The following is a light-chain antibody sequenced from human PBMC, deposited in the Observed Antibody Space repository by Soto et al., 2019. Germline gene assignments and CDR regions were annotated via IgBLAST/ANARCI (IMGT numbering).Light chain of an antibody. Sequence: DIRMTQSPSSLSASVGDRVTITCRASRGVSLNLAWFQQKPGKAPKYLIYAASSLQSGVSSNFSGSGSVTDFTLTISSLQPEDFATYSCQQYEAYPYTFGQGTKPEIK. V-gene: IGKV1-16*02. CDR3: QQYEAYPYT. CDR1: RGVSLN. CDR2: AAS. J-gene: IGKJ2*01.